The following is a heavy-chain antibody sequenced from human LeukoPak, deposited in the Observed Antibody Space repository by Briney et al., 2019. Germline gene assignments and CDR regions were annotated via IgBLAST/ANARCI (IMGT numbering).Heavy chain of an antibody. CDR2: ISSSSSYI. D-gene: IGHD3-10*01. CDR3: ARVGSGSSL. V-gene: IGHV3-21*01. Sequence: PGGSLRLFCAASGFTFSTYSMIGFLQAPGKGRVWVSSISSSSSYIYYADSVKGRFTISRDNAKNSLYLQMNSLRAEDTAVYYCARVGSGSSLWGQGTLVTVSS. J-gene: IGHJ4*02. CDR1: GFTFSTYS.